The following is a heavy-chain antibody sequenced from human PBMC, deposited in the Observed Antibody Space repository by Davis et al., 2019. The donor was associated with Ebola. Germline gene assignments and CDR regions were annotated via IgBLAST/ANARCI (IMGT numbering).Heavy chain of an antibody. V-gene: IGHV1-3*01. CDR3: AKDRHPLANNKIYYFDY. J-gene: IGHJ4*01. CDR1: GYTFTSYA. CDR2: INAGNGNT. Sequence: ASVKVSCKASGYTFTSYAMHWVRQAPGQRLEWMGWINAGNGNTKYSQKFQGRVTITRDTSASTAYMELSSLRSEDTAAYYCAKDRHPLANNKIYYFDYWGPGTLVTVSS. D-gene: IGHD2-15*01.